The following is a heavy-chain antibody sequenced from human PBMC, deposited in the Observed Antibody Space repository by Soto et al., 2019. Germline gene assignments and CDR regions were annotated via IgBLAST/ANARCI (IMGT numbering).Heavy chain of an antibody. CDR3: ARGWGYDSNDYYYAY. V-gene: IGHV1-69*01. J-gene: IGHJ4*02. Sequence: QVQLVQSGAEVRKPGSSVKVSCKASGGTFSRHAISWVRQAPGQGLEWMGGIIPIFGTANHAQKFQGRVTIIADESTSTAYMGLSSLRSENTAIYYCARGWGYDSNDYYYAYWGQGTLVIVSS. CDR2: IIPIFGTA. D-gene: IGHD3-22*01. CDR1: GGTFSRHA.